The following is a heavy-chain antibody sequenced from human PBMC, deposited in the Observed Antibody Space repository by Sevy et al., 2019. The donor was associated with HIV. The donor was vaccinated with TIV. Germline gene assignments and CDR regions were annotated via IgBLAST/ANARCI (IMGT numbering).Heavy chain of an antibody. D-gene: IGHD2-2*01. CDR1: GFTFSSYA. CDR2: ISGSGGST. J-gene: IGHJ4*02. V-gene: IGHV3-23*01. CDR3: AKDISRGCSSTSCYGRFDPFDY. Sequence: GGSLRLSCAASGFTFSSYAMSWVRQAPGKGLEWVSAISGSGGSTYYADSVKGRFTISRDNSKNTLYLQMNSLRAEDTAVYYCAKDISRGCSSTSCYGRFDPFDYWGQGTLVTVSS.